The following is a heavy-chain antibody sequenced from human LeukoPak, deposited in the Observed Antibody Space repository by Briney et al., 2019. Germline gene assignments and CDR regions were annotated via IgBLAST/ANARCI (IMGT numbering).Heavy chain of an antibody. CDR3: ARGGLLWFGESIDY. J-gene: IGHJ4*02. Sequence: ASVKVSCKASGYTLTSYGISWVRQAPGQGLEWMGCISSNNGNTNYAQKLQGRVTMTTDTSTSTAYMELRSLRSDDTAVYYCARGGLLWFGESIDYWGQGSLVSVSS. D-gene: IGHD3-10*01. V-gene: IGHV1-18*01. CDR1: GYTLTSYG. CDR2: ISSNNGNT.